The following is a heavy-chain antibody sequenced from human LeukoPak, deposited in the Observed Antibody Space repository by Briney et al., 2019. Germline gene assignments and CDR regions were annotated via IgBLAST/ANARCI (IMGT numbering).Heavy chain of an antibody. D-gene: IGHD3-10*01. CDR1: GYTFTSYY. Sequence: ASVKVSCKASGYTFTSYYMHWVRQAPGQGLEWMGIINPSGGSTRYAQKFQGRVTMTRDTSTSTVYMELSSLRSEDTAVYYCARADKFGEFDYWGQGTLVTVSS. J-gene: IGHJ4*02. CDR3: ARADKFGEFDY. CDR2: INPSGGST. V-gene: IGHV1-46*01.